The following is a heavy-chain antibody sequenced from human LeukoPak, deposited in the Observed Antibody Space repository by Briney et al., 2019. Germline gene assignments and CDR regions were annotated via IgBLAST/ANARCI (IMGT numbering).Heavy chain of an antibody. CDR1: GYTFTSYG. CDR3: ARSPKVAVADLDY. Sequence: ASVKVSCKASGYTFTSYGINWVRQAPGQGLEWMGWISAYNGNTNYAQKLQGRVTMTTDTSTSTAYMELRSPRSDDMAVYYCARSPKVAVADLDYWGQGTLVTVSS. J-gene: IGHJ4*02. V-gene: IGHV1-18*03. D-gene: IGHD6-19*01. CDR2: ISAYNGNT.